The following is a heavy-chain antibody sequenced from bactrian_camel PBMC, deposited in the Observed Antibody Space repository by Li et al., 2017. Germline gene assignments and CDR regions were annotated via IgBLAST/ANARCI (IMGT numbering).Heavy chain of an antibody. V-gene: IGHV3S42*01. CDR2: IHSDGFT. CDR3: GTPGLFSGTKCYDVLVGSADFGY. D-gene: IGHD3*01. Sequence: VQLVESGGGSVQARGSLRLSCATSGYTYSSYCMGWLRQAPGKERERVAVIHSDGFTTYADSVKGRFTISVDNVGRVLYLQMDDLRPEDTGMYYCGTPGLFSGTKCYDVLVGSADFGYWGQGTQVTVS. CDR1: GYTYSSYC. J-gene: IGHJ6*01.